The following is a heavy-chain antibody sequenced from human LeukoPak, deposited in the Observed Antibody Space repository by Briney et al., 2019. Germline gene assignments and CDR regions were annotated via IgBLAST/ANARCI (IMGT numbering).Heavy chain of an antibody. D-gene: IGHD3-9*01. CDR3: AREGSPRGYDILTGSYAFDI. V-gene: IGHV4-59*01. Sequence: SETLSLTCTVSGGSISSYYWSWIRQPPGKGLQWLGYIYYSGSTNYNPSLKSRVTISVDTSKNQFSLKLSSVTAADTAVYYCAREGSPRGYDILTGSYAFDIWGQGTMVTVSS. CDR2: IYYSGST. J-gene: IGHJ3*02. CDR1: GGSISSYY.